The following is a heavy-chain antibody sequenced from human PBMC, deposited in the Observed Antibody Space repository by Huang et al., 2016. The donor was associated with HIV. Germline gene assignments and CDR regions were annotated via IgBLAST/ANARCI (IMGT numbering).Heavy chain of an antibody. Sequence: QVLLVQSGAEVRKPGSSVKVSCTAFGGTFSSYAISWVRQAPGQGLEWMGGIFPIFGTANYTQKFQGRVTITVDESTNTGYMELTRLTSEDTAVYYCARTAYSYGFRQGYNWFDPWGQGTPVTVSS. CDR3: ARTAYSYGFRQGYNWFDP. J-gene: IGHJ5*02. CDR2: IFPIFGTA. D-gene: IGHD5-18*01. V-gene: IGHV1-69*13. CDR1: GGTFSSYA.